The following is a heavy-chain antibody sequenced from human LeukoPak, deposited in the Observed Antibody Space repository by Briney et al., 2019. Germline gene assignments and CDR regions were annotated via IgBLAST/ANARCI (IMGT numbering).Heavy chain of an antibody. Sequence: SETLSLTCTVSGGSISSYYWSWIRQPAGKGLEWIGRIYTSGSITYNPSLKSRVSMSVDTSKNQFSLKLSSVTAADTAVFYCASLRERSYYARGFDYWGQGTLVTVSS. V-gene: IGHV4-4*07. D-gene: IGHD1-26*01. J-gene: IGHJ4*02. CDR1: GGSISSYY. CDR2: IYTSGSI. CDR3: ASLRERSYYARGFDY.